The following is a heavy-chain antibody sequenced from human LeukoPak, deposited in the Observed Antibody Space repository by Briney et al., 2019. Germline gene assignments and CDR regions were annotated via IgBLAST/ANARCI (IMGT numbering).Heavy chain of an antibody. CDR1: GYTFTSYD. Sequence: ASVKVACKASGYTFTSYDINWVRQASGRGLEWMGWMNPNRGNTAYAQRFHGRGTMTMNTSISTAYMELSSLRSEDTAVYYCARIVASGGYWGQGTLVTVSS. CDR3: ARIVASGGY. J-gene: IGHJ4*02. V-gene: IGHV1-8*01. CDR2: MNPNRGNT. D-gene: IGHD1-26*01.